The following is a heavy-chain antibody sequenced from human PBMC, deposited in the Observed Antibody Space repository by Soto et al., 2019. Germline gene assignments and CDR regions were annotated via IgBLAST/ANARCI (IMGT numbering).Heavy chain of an antibody. CDR1: GGSISSYY. Sequence: SETLSLTCTVSGGSISSYYWSWIRQPPGKGLEWIGYIYYSGSTNYNPSLKSRVTISVDTSKNQFSLKLSSVTAADTAVYYCARDSSIYSYGYRGGLRLDYYYYMDVWGKGTTVTVS. J-gene: IGHJ6*03. D-gene: IGHD5-18*01. CDR3: ARDSSIYSYGYRGGLRLDYYYYMDV. CDR2: IYYSGST. V-gene: IGHV4-59*01.